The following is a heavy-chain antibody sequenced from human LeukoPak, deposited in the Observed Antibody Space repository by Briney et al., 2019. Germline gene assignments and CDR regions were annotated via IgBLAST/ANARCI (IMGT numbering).Heavy chain of an antibody. V-gene: IGHV6-1*01. Sequence: SQTLSLTCAISGDSVSSNSAAWNWIRQSPSRGLEWLGRTYYRSKWYDDYAVSVKSRITINPDTSKNQFSLQLNSVTPEDTAVYYCAREGGATRGYYYGMDVWGQGTTVTVSS. CDR1: GDSVSSNSAA. D-gene: IGHD1-26*01. CDR2: TYYRSKWYD. CDR3: AREGGATRGYYYGMDV. J-gene: IGHJ6*02.